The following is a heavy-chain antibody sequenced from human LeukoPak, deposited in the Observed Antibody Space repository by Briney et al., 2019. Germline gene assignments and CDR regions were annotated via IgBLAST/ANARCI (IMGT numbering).Heavy chain of an antibody. Sequence: GGSLRLSCAASGFTFSSYGIHWVRQAPGKGLEWVAFIRYDGSNKYYADSVKGRFTISRDNSENTLYLQMNSLRAEDTAVYYCAKVGPGDYDAFDIWGQGTMVTVSS. V-gene: IGHV3-30*02. J-gene: IGHJ3*02. D-gene: IGHD4-17*01. CDR3: AKVGPGDYDAFDI. CDR2: IRYDGSNK. CDR1: GFTFSSYG.